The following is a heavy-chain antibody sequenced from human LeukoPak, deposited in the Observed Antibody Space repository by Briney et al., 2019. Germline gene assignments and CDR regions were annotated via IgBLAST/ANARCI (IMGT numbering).Heavy chain of an antibody. D-gene: IGHD2-8*01. CDR3: AREKYCTNGVCYDY. V-gene: IGHV1-69*13. CDR2: IIPIFGTA. CDR1: GGTFSSYA. Sequence: ASVKVSFKASGGTFSSYAISWVRQAPGQGLEWMGGIIPIFGTANYAQKFQGRVTITADESTSTAYMELSSLRSEDTAVYYCAREKYCTNGVCYDYWGQGTLVTVSS. J-gene: IGHJ4*02.